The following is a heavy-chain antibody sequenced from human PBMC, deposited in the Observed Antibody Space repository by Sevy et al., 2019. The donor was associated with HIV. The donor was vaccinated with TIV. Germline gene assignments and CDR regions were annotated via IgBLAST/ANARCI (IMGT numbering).Heavy chain of an antibody. CDR3: ARTYYDILTGPNAFDI. J-gene: IGHJ3*02. Sequence: GESLKISCKGSGYSFTSYWIGWVRQMPGKGLEWMGIIYPGDSDTRYSPSFQGQVTISADKSISTAYLQWSSLKASDTAMYYCARTYYDILTGPNAFDIWGQGTMVTVSS. CDR2: IYPGDSDT. V-gene: IGHV5-51*01. CDR1: GYSFTSYW. D-gene: IGHD3-9*01.